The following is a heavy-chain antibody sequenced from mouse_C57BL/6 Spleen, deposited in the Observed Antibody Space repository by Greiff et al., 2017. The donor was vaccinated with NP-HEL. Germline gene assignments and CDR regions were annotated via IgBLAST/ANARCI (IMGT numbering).Heavy chain of an antibody. Sequence: QVQLQQSGAELVKPGASVKISCKASGYAFSSYWMNWVKQRPGKGLEWIGQIYPGDGDTNYNGKFKGKATLTADKSSSTAYMQLSSLTSEDSAVYFCARKDYGSSLGYYAMDYWGQGTSVTVSS. V-gene: IGHV1-80*01. D-gene: IGHD1-1*01. CDR1: GYAFSSYW. J-gene: IGHJ4*01. CDR3: ARKDYGSSLGYYAMDY. CDR2: IYPGDGDT.